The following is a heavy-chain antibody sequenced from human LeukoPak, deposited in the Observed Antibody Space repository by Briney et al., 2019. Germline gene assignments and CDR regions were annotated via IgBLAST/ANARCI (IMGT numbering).Heavy chain of an antibody. V-gene: IGHV4-39*01. D-gene: IGHD4-17*01. CDR3: TRHPSVTKGAFDY. CDR2: ICYSGST. Sequence: KPSEALSLTCTVSGGSISSSTYYWGWIRQPPGKGLEWIGSICYSGSTYYNPSLKSRVTISVDTSKNQFSLKLSSVTAADTAVYYCTRHPSVTKGAFDYWGQGTLVTVSS. CDR1: GGSISSSTYY. J-gene: IGHJ4*02.